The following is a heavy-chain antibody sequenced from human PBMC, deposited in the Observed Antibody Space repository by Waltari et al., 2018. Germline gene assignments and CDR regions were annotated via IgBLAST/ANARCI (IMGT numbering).Heavy chain of an antibody. CDR3: ARAGLSASGVVLDDAFDI. Sequence: EVQLVESGGGLVKSGGSQRLSCAASGFTFSSYSMNWVRQAPGKGLEWLSIISHSSTYIYYSDSVKGRFTISRDNAKNSVFLQMNSLRAEDTAMYYCARAGLSASGVVLDDAFDIWGQGTMVIVSS. J-gene: IGHJ3*02. CDR1: GFTFSSYS. CDR2: ISHSSTYI. D-gene: IGHD3-3*01. V-gene: IGHV3-21*01.